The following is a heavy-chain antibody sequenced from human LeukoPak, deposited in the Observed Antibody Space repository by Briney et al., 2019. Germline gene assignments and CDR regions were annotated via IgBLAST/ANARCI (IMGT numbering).Heavy chain of an antibody. CDR1: GGSFSGYY. D-gene: IGHD3-3*01. CDR2: INHSGST. Sequence: SETMSLTCAVYGGSFSGYYWSWIRQPPGKGLEWIGEINHSGSTNYNPSLKSRVTISVDTSKNQFSLKLSSVTAADTAVYYCARGLLERLPTLRYWGQGTLVTVSS. V-gene: IGHV4-34*01. J-gene: IGHJ4*02. CDR3: ARGLLERLPTLRY.